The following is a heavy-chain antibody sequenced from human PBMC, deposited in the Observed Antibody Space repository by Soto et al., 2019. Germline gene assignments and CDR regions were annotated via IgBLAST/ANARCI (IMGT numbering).Heavy chain of an antibody. D-gene: IGHD3-3*01. Sequence: ASVKVSCKASGYTFTSYEINWVRQATGQGLEWMGWMNPNSGNTGYAQKFQGRVTMTRNTSISTAYMELSSLRSEDTAVYYCARAPKVLRFLEWSPGMDVWGQGTTVTVSS. CDR1: GYTFTSYE. CDR3: ARAPKVLRFLEWSPGMDV. CDR2: MNPNSGNT. J-gene: IGHJ6*02. V-gene: IGHV1-8*01.